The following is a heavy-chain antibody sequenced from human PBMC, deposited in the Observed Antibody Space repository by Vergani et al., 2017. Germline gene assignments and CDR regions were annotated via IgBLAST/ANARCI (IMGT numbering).Heavy chain of an antibody. D-gene: IGHD6-13*01. J-gene: IGHJ2*01. CDR1: GFTFSSYA. V-gene: IGHV3-23*01. CDR2: ISGSGGNT. Sequence: EIQVLESGGGLVQPGGSLRLSCAASGFTFSSYAMSWVRQAPGKGLQWVSGISGSGGNTFYADSVKGRFTISRDNAKNSLYLQMNSLRAEDTALYYCVKDIAASGNYWYFDLWGRGTLVTVSS. CDR3: VKDIAASGNYWYFDL.